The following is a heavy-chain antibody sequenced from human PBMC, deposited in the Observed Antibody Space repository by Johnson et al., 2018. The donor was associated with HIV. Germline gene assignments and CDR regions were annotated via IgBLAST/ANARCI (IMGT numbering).Heavy chain of an antibody. D-gene: IGHD6-13*01. Sequence: VQLVESGGVVVQPGGSLRLSCAASGFTFDDFGMSWVRQAPGKGLEWVSGINWSGGSTAYADSVQGRFTISRDDAKNSLYLQMNSLRAEGTALYYRARVAAAAGRMTDAFDIWGQWTMGSVSS. J-gene: IGHJ3*02. CDR3: ARVAAAAGRMTDAFDI. CDR2: INWSGGST. V-gene: IGHV3-20*04. CDR1: GFTFDDFG.